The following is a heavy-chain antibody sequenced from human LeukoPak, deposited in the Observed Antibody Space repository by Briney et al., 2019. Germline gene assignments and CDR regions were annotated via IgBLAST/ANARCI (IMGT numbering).Heavy chain of an antibody. V-gene: IGHV1-46*01. CDR1: GYTFTSYY. CDR2: INPSGGST. D-gene: IGHD2-15*01. J-gene: IGHJ3*02. Sequence: ASVKVSYKASGYTFTSYYIHWVRQAPGQGLEWMGIINPSGGSTSYAQKFQGRVTMTRDTSTSTVYMELSSLRSEDTAVYYCARDPHSNHAFDIWGQGTMVTVSS. CDR3: ARDPHSNHAFDI.